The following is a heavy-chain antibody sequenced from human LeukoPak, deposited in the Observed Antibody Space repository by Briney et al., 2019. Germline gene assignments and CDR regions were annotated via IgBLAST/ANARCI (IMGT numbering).Heavy chain of an antibody. Sequence: GSSLRLSCAASGFTFDDYAMHWVRQAPGKGPEWVSGIFGNSATIRYADSVKGRFTVSRDNAKNSLYLQMNSLRSEDTAFYYCAKELLAKGALDYWGQGALVTVSS. CDR1: GFTFDDYA. J-gene: IGHJ4*02. V-gene: IGHV3-9*01. CDR3: AKELLAKGALDY. D-gene: IGHD2-15*01. CDR2: IFGNSATI.